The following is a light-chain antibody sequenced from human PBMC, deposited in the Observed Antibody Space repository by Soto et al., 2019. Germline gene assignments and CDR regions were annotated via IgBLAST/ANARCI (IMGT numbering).Light chain of an antibody. CDR2: GNT. J-gene: IGLJ1*01. CDR3: QSYDSSLSVYV. CDR1: SSNIGAHYD. Sequence: QSVLTQPPSVSGAPGQRVTISCTGSSSNIGAHYDVHWYQQLPGTAPKLLIYGNTNRPSGVPDRFSGSKSGTSASLAITGLQAEDEADYYCQSYDSSLSVYVFGSGTRSPS. V-gene: IGLV1-40*01.